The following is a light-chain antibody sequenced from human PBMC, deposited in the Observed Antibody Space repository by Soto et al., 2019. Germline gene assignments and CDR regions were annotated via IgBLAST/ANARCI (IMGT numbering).Light chain of an antibody. CDR2: EVS. Sequence: QSALTQPASVSGSPGQSITISCTGTSSDVGGYDYVSWYQQHPGKAPKLIIYEVSNRPSGVSNRFSGSKSGNAASLTISGLQAEDEADYYCVSYTSANTRVFGGGTKLTVL. CDR3: VSYTSANTRV. CDR1: SSDVGGYDY. J-gene: IGLJ3*02. V-gene: IGLV2-14*01.